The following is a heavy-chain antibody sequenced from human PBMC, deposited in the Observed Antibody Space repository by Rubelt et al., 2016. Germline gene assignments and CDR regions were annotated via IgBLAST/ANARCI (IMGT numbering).Heavy chain of an antibody. CDR3: YVASYNWNDY. CDR2: IYPDDSDT. J-gene: IGHJ4*02. CDR1: GYSFTSYW. D-gene: IGHD1-20*01. V-gene: IGHV5-51*01. Sequence: GAEVKKPGESLKISCKGSGYSFTSYWIGGVSQMPGKGLDWMGIIYPDDSDTRYSPSFPGQVTISADKSISTAYLQWSSLKASDTAMYYCYVASYNWNDYWGQGTLVTVSS.